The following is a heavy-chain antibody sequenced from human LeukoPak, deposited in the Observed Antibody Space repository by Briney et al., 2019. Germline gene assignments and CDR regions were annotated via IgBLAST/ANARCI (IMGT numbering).Heavy chain of an antibody. Sequence: SETLSLTCTVSGGSISSYYWSWIRQPPGKGLEWIGYIYYSGSTNYSPSLKSRLTISVDTSRNQFSLRLSSVTAADTAVYYCARTYGSSGLGYFDLWGRGTLVTVSS. V-gene: IGHV4-59*01. CDR1: GGSISSYY. D-gene: IGHD6-13*01. CDR3: ARTYGSSGLGYFDL. J-gene: IGHJ2*01. CDR2: IYYSGST.